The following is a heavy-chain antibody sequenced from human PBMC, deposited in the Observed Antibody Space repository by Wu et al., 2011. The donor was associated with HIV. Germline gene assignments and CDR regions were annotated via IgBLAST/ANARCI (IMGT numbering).Heavy chain of an antibody. CDR1: GYTFTAYY. Sequence: QVQLVQSGAEVKKPGASVKVSCKASGYTFTAYYMHWLRQAPGQGLEWMGWINPSGGSTNNAQKFQGRVTMTRDTSTSTVYMELSSLRSEDTAVYYCARDRPPDGGYGHSYYFYGMDVWGQGTTVTVSS. D-gene: IGHD3-10*01. V-gene: IGHV1-46*01. CDR2: INPSGGST. CDR3: ARDRPPDGGYGHSYYFYGMDV. J-gene: IGHJ6*02.